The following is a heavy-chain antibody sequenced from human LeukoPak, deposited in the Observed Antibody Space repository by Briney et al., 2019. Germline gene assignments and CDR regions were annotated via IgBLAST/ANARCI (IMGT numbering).Heavy chain of an antibody. CDR2: INHSGST. D-gene: IGHD3-22*01. CDR3: ASSYYDSSGYFPLDY. V-gene: IGHV4-34*01. CDR1: GGSFSGYY. J-gene: IGHJ4*02. Sequence: SETLSLTCAVYGGSFSGYYWSWIRQPPGKGLEWIGEINHSGSTNYNPSLKSRVTMSVDTSKNQFSLKLSSVTAADTAVYYCASSYYDSSGYFPLDYWGQGTLVTVSS.